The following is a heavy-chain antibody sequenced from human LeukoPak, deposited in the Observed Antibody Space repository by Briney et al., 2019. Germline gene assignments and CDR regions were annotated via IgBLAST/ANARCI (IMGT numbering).Heavy chain of an antibody. V-gene: IGHV3-74*01. CDR2: INSDGSST. Sequence: PGGSLRLSCAASGFTFSSYWMHWVRQAPGKGLVWVSRINSDGSSTSYADSVKGRFTISRDDAKSSLYLQMNSLRVEDTAVFYCARDQYDTWSRRGNFDSWGQGTLVIVSS. D-gene: IGHD3-3*01. CDR3: ARDQYDTWSRRGNFDS. J-gene: IGHJ4*02. CDR1: GFTFSSYW.